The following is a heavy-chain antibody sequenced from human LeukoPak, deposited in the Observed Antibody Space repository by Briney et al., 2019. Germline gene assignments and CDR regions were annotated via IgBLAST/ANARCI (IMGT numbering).Heavy chain of an antibody. D-gene: IGHD3-3*01. CDR2: INPNSGGT. CDR3: AKDQYAWIFGAGVD. CDR1: GYTFTGYY. V-gene: IGHV1-2*02. Sequence: ASVKVSCKASGYTFTGYYMHWVRQAPGQGLEWMGWINPNSGGTNYAQKFQGRVTMTRDTSISTAYMELSSLRAEDTAVYFCAKDQYAWIFGAGVDWGQGTLVTVSS. J-gene: IGHJ4*02.